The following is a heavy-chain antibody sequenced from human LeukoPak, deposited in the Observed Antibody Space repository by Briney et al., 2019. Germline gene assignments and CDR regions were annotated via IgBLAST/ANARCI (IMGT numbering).Heavy chain of an antibody. CDR3: VAIWFGELIEDY. Sequence: GASVKVSCKASGYTFTSYDINWVRQATGQGLEWMGWMNPNSGNTGYAQKFQGRVTMTRNTSISTAYMELSSLRSEDTAAYYCVAIWFGELIEDYWGQGTLVTVSS. CDR2: MNPNSGNT. V-gene: IGHV1-8*01. CDR1: GYTFTSYD. J-gene: IGHJ4*02. D-gene: IGHD3-10*01.